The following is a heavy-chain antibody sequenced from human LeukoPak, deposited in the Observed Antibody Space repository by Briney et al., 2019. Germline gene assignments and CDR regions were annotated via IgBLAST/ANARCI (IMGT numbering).Heavy chain of an antibody. D-gene: IGHD3-22*01. Sequence: GSLRLSCAASGFTFSSYWMSWVRQAPGKGLEWVANIKQDGSQKYYVDSVKGRFTISRDNAKKSLYLQMNSLRVEDTAVFYCARDLPTTYYYDTTGRLVTWFDPWGQGTLVTVSS. CDR3: ARDLPTTYYYDTTGRLVTWFDP. V-gene: IGHV3-7*01. CDR1: GFTFSSYW. J-gene: IGHJ5*02. CDR2: IKQDGSQK.